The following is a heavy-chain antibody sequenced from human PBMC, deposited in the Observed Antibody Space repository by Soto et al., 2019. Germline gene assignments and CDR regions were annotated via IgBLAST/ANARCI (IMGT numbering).Heavy chain of an antibody. CDR2: IYYSGST. D-gene: IGHD6-6*01. V-gene: IGHV4-61*01. J-gene: IGHJ5*02. CDR3: ARDLAARGWFDP. Sequence: QVQLQESGPGLVKPSETLSLTCTVSGGSVSSGSYYWSWIRQPPGKGLEWIGYIYYSGSTNYNPSLTSRVTMSVDTSQNQSYLKLSSVTAADTAVYYCARDLAARGWFDPWGQGTLVTVST. CDR1: GGSVSSGSYY.